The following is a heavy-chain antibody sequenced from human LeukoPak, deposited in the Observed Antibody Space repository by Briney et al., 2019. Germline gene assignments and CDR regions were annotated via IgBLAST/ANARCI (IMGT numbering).Heavy chain of an antibody. D-gene: IGHD6-13*01. CDR1: GYTFTGYY. V-gene: IGHV7-4-1*02. J-gene: IGHJ6*03. CDR2: INTNTGNP. CDR3: ARVYSSSWYVYYYYYMDV. Sequence: ASVKVSCKASGYTFTGYYMHWVRQAPGQGLEWMGWINTNTGNPTYAQGFTGRLVFSLDTSVSTAYLQISSLKAEDTAVYYCARVYSSSWYVYYYYYMDVWGKGTTVTVSS.